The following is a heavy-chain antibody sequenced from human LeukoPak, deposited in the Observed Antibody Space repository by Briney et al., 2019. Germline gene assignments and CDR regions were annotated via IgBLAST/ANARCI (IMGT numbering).Heavy chain of an antibody. D-gene: IGHD6-19*01. CDR2: FYYSGGT. CDR3: ARHSSGWHFDP. V-gene: IGHV4-59*02. CDR1: GLSVSTHY. Sequence: SQTLSLTCSVSGLSVSTHYSSCIRQPPGKGLEWIGWFYYSGGTYFNPSLGSRVTISADTSRNHLSLNLRSLTAADAAVYYCARHSSGWHFDPWGQGALVTVSS. J-gene: IGHJ5*02.